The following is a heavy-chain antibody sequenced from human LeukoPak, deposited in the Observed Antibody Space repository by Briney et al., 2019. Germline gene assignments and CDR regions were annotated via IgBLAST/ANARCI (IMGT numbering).Heavy chain of an antibody. V-gene: IGHV3-23*01. Sequence: GGSLRLSCVASGFTFSSYAMSWVRQAPGKGLEWVSAISGSGVTTHYAGSVKGRFSISRDNSKNTLNLQMNRLRAEDSAVYYCAKSRSLEYSSSSDFWGQGTLVTVSS. CDR2: ISGSGVTT. J-gene: IGHJ4*02. CDR1: GFTFSSYA. D-gene: IGHD6-6*01. CDR3: AKSRSLEYSSSSDF.